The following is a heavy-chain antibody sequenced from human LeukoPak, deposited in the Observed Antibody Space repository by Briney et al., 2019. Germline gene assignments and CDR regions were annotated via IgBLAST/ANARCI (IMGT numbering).Heavy chain of an antibody. CDR3: AKGMQWLVSNYFDY. CDR1: GFTFSSYG. J-gene: IGHJ4*02. Sequence: PGGSLRLSCAASGFTFSSYGMHWVRQAPSKGLEWVAFIRYDGSNKYYADSVKGRFTISRDNSKNTLYLQMNSLRAEDTAVYYCAKGMQWLVSNYFDYWGQGTLVTVSS. D-gene: IGHD6-19*01. CDR2: IRYDGSNK. V-gene: IGHV3-30*02.